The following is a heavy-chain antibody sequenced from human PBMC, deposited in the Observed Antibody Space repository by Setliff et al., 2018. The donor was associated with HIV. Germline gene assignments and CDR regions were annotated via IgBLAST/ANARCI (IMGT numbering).Heavy chain of an antibody. Sequence: SETLSLTCAVSGSSISNGYYWGLIRQPPGKGLEWIGSIFHSGSTYYNPSLKSRFTISVDTSKNQFSLKLRSVTAADTAVYYCARLRWAATAGTWDYYYYGMDVWGQGTTVTVSS. D-gene: IGHD6-13*01. CDR3: ARLRWAATAGTWDYYYYGMDV. V-gene: IGHV4-38-2*01. J-gene: IGHJ6*02. CDR1: GSSISNGYY. CDR2: IFHSGST.